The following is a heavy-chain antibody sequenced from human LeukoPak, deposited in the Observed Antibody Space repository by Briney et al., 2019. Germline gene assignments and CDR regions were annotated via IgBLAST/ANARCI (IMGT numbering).Heavy chain of an antibody. V-gene: IGHV1-18*01. CDR3: ARASGGAAAGGNYYYYMDV. Sequence: ASVKVSCKASGYTFTNYGISWIRQAPGQGLEWMGWISGYNGNTKYAQKFQGRVTMTRDTSISTAYMELSRLRSDDTAVYYCARASGGAAAGGNYYYYMDVWGKGTTVTVSS. CDR1: GYTFTNYG. J-gene: IGHJ6*03. CDR2: ISGYNGNT. D-gene: IGHD6-13*01.